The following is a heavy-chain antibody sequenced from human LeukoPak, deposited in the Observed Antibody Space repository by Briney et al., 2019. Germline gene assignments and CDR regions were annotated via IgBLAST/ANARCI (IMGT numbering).Heavy chain of an antibody. CDR3: AKDPGSTGTFDY. CDR1: GFTFSSYA. J-gene: IGHJ4*02. V-gene: IGHV3-23*01. D-gene: IGHD3-10*01. Sequence: GGSLRLSCAASGFTFSSYAMSWVRQAPGKGLEWVSAISGSGGSTYYADSVKGQFTISRDNSKNTLYLQMNSLRAEDTAVYYCAKDPGSTGTFDYWGQGTLVTVSS. CDR2: ISGSGGST.